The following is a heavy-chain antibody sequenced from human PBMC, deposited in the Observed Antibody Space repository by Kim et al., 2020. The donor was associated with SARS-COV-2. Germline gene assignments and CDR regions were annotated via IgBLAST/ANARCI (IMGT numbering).Heavy chain of an antibody. D-gene: IGHD3-10*01. J-gene: IGHJ4*02. CDR2: ISYSGTT. CDR3: ARHLSGSGPFYNLDS. Sequence: SETLSLTCSVSGDSNDFWSWIRQTPEMGLEWIACISYSGTTTYNPSLRSRATISLDTSKRQISLKLRSVTAADTAMYYCARHLSGSGPFYNLDSWGQGTL. CDR1: GDSNDF. V-gene: IGHV4-59*08.